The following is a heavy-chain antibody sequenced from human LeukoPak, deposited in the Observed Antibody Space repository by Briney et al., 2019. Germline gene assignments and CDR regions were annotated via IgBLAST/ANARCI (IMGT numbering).Heavy chain of an antibody. Sequence: PSETLSLTCTVSGGSVSSSRYYWGWIRQPPGKGLEWIGSIYHSGSTYYNPSLKSRVTFSVDTSKNQFSLKLSSVTAADTAVYYCARIASFASGSYYEDYWGQGTLVTVSS. CDR3: ARIASFASGSYYEDY. D-gene: IGHD3-10*01. CDR1: GGSVSSSRYY. J-gene: IGHJ4*02. CDR2: IYHSGST. V-gene: IGHV4-39*01.